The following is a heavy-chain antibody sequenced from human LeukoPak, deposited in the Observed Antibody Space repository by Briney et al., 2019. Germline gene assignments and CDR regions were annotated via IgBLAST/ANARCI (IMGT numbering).Heavy chain of an antibody. CDR2: IHYDGNKK. CDR3: AKDLDNNPANDAFDV. CDR1: GFTFNTYA. D-gene: IGHD1-14*01. J-gene: IGHJ3*01. V-gene: IGHV3-30*02. Sequence: GGSLRLSCAASGFTFNTYAMHWVRQAPGKGLEWIAFIHYDGNKKYYADSVKGRFSISRVNSRNTVSLQMNSLRVEDTAVYFCAKDLDNNPANDAFDVWGQGTLVTVSS.